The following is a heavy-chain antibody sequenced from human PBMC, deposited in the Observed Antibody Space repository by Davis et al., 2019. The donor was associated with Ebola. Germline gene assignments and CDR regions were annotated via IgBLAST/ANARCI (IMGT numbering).Heavy chain of an antibody. Sequence: ASVKVSCKASGYTFTGHYMHWVRQAPGQGLEWMGWINPNSGGAKYAKKFQGRVTMTRDTSISTAYMELSSLKSDDTAVYYCTRGYCSGVPCYSWFDPWGQGTLVTVSS. V-gene: IGHV1-2*02. CDR1: GYTFTGHY. D-gene: IGHD2-15*01. CDR2: INPNSGGA. CDR3: TRGYCSGVPCYSWFDP. J-gene: IGHJ5*02.